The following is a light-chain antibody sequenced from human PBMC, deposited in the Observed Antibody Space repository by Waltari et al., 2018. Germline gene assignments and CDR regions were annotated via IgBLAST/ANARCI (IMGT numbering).Light chain of an antibody. CDR2: DAS. CDR1: QDINNY. J-gene: IGKJ5*01. V-gene: IGKV1-33*01. Sequence: DIQMTQSPSSLSASVGYRVTITCQASQDINNYLKWYQQKPGKAPNLLIYDASTLETGVPSTFSGSGSGTNFTFTISSLQPEDIATFYCQQYDNLPITFGQGTRLEIK. CDR3: QQYDNLPIT.